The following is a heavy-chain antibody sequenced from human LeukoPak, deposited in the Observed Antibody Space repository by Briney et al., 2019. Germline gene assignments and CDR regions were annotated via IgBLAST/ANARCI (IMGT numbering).Heavy chain of an antibody. Sequence: GGSLRLSCAASGFTFSKYWMLWVRQAPGKGLESVSRINTDGTVTTYADSVKGRFTVSRDNANNTMSLQMNSVRDEDTAVYYCATKQWLAPPPDSWGQGTPVTVSS. V-gene: IGHV3-74*01. CDR2: INTDGTVT. D-gene: IGHD6-19*01. J-gene: IGHJ4*02. CDR1: GFTFSKYW. CDR3: ATKQWLAPPPDS.